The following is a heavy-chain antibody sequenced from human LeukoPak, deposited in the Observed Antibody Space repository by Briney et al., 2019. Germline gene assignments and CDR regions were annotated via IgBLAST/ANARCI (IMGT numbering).Heavy chain of an antibody. CDR2: IKRDGSEK. CDR1: GFTFSSYW. CDR3: ARVISSWYCDY. J-gene: IGHJ4*02. Sequence: PGGSLRLSCAASGFTFSSYWMSWVRQAPGKGLEWVANIKRDGSEKYYVDSVKGRFAISRDNAKNSLYLQMNSLRAEDTAVYYCARVISSWYCDYWGQGTLVTVSS. V-gene: IGHV3-7*01. D-gene: IGHD6-13*01.